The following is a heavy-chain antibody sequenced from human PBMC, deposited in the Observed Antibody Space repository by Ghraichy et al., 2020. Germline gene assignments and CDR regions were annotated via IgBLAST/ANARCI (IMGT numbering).Heavy chain of an antibody. CDR3: ASVVRGTVTTFDY. CDR2: IYTGGST. CDR1: GFTVSSNY. V-gene: IGHV3-66*01. J-gene: IGHJ4*02. Sequence: GGSLRLSCAASGFTVSSNYMSWVRQAPGKGLEWVSVIYTGGSTYYADSVKGRFTISRDDSKNTLYLQMNTLRVEDTAVYYCASVVRGTVTTFDYWGQGTLVTVSS. D-gene: IGHD4-17*01.